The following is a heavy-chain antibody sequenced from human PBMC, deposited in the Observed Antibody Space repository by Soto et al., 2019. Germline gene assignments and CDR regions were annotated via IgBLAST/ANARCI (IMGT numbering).Heavy chain of an antibody. CDR3: ARAARASAGTGFWFDP. J-gene: IGHJ5*02. CDR2: IYHSGST. Sequence: TLSLTCAVSGGSISSGGYSWSWIRQPPWKGLEWIGYIYHSGSTYYNPSLKSRVTISVDRSKNQFSLKLSSVTAADTAVYYCARAARASAGTGFWFDPWGKGNLGTVYS. D-gene: IGHD6-13*01. V-gene: IGHV4-30-2*01. CDR1: GGSISSGGYS.